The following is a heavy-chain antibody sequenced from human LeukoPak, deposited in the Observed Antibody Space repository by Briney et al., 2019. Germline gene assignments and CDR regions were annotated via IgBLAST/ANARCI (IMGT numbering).Heavy chain of an antibody. CDR3: AKDVTMIVVVGNYFDY. Sequence: QPGGSLRLSCAAAGFTFSTYAMSWVRQGPGKGLEWVSTISGSGGSTYYADSVKGRFTISRDNSKNTLYLQMNSLRAEDTAVYFCAKDVTMIVVVGNYFDYWGQGTLVTVSS. J-gene: IGHJ4*02. CDR2: ISGSGGST. V-gene: IGHV3-23*01. CDR1: GFTFSTYA. D-gene: IGHD3-22*01.